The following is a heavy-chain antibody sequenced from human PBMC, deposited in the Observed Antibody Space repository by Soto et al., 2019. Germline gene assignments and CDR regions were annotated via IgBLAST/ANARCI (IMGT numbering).Heavy chain of an antibody. CDR1: GYSFTSYW. CDR3: ARRRTLYCSSTSCYNDFDY. Sequence: PGESLKISCKGSGYSFTSYWIGWVRQMPGKGLEWMGIIYPGDSDTRYSPSFQGQVTISAVKSISTAYLQWSSLKASDTAMYYCARRRTLYCSSTSCYNDFDYWGQGTLVTVSS. J-gene: IGHJ4*02. V-gene: IGHV5-51*01. CDR2: IYPGDSDT. D-gene: IGHD2-2*02.